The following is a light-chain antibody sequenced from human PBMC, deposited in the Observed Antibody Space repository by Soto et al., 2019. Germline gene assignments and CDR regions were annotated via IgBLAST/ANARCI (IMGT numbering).Light chain of an antibody. CDR2: DVS. V-gene: IGLV2-14*03. J-gene: IGLJ1*01. CDR1: SSDIGASNY. CDR3: YSCSRNSDTRYV. Sequence: QSALTQPASVSGSPGQSITISCTGTSSDIGASNYVSWYQQHPGQAPKLMISDVSNRPSGISDRFSGSKSGNTDSLTISGLQAEDEADYYCYSCSRNSDTRYVFGTGTKVTVL.